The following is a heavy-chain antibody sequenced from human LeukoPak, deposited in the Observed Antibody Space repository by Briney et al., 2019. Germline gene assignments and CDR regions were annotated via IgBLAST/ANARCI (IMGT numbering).Heavy chain of an antibody. Sequence: GSLRLSCAASGFTFSSYWMSWVRQPPGKGLEWIGEINHSGNTNYNPSLGSRVTISVDQSKNLFSLKLNSVTAADTAVYYCARESSSTSLDYRGGFDIWGQGTMVIVSS. V-gene: IGHV4-4*02. J-gene: IGHJ3*02. CDR2: INHSGNT. CDR1: GFTFSSYW. D-gene: IGHD2-15*01. CDR3: ARESSSTSLDYRGGFDI.